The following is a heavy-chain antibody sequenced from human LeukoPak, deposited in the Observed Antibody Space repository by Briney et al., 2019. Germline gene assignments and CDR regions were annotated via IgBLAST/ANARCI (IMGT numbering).Heavy chain of an antibody. Sequence: ASVKVSCKASGYTFTGYYMHWVRQAPGQGLEWMGWINPNSGGTNYAQKLQGRVTMTTDTSTSTAYMELRSLRSDDTAVYYCARDPTAYSSSWQHAFDIWGQGTMVTVSS. CDR3: ARDPTAYSSSWQHAFDI. D-gene: IGHD6-13*01. J-gene: IGHJ3*02. CDR2: INPNSGGT. CDR1: GYTFTGYY. V-gene: IGHV1-2*02.